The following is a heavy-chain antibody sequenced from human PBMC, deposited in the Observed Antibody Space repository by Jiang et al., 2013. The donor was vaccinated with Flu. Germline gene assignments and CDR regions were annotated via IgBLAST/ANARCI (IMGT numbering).Heavy chain of an antibody. D-gene: IGHD5-24*01. J-gene: IGHJ3*02. CDR1: SISSGNW. CDR3: ARDLASGDGYNHGAFDI. CDR2: IYHSGSA. V-gene: IGHV4-4*02. Sequence: SISSGNWWSWVRPVPRKGLEWIGEIYHSGSANYNPSLNSRVTISVDKSKNQFSLKLSSVTAADTAVYYCARDLASGDGYNHGAFDIWGQGTMVTVSS.